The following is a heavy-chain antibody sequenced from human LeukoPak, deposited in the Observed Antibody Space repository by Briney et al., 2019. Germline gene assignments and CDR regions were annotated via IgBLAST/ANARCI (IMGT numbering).Heavy chain of an antibody. CDR2: ICHRDGTT. D-gene: IGHD1-1*01. Sequence: GGSLRHSCAASRFTFSTHSINWVRPAPGRGLEWLSFICHRDGTTYYADSVRGRFSLSRDNVQKSLFLQKNRLRDQGTGVYYFAGDGTGVLPGDAFDMWRQGTMVTVSS. J-gene: IGHJ3*02. CDR3: AGDGTGVLPGDAFDM. V-gene: IGHV3-48*02. CDR1: RFTFSTHS.